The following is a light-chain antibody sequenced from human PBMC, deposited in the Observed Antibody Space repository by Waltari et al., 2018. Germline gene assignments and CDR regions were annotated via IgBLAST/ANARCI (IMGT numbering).Light chain of an antibody. CDR2: EVT. J-gene: IGLJ2*01. CDR1: TSDVGYYNL. Sequence: QSALTQPASVSGSPGQSITISCTGTTSDVGYYNLVSWYQQHPGKAPKLMIYEVTKRPSGVSDRVSGSKSGDTASLTISGLQAEDEANYYCCSYALSGAVVFGGGTKLTVL. CDR3: CSYALSGAVV. V-gene: IGLV2-23*02.